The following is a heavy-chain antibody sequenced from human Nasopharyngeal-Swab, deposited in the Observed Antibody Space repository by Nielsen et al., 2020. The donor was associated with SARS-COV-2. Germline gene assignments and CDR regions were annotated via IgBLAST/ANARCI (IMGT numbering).Heavy chain of an antibody. V-gene: IGHV1-3*01. CDR3: ARTRPGIVNWFDP. J-gene: IGHJ5*02. D-gene: IGHD1-26*01. CDR2: INAGNGNT. Sequence: ASVKVSCKASGYTFTSYAMHWVRQAPGQRLEWMGWINAGNGNTKYSQKFQDRLTITRDTSASTAYMELSSLRSEDTAVYYCARTRPGIVNWFDPWGQGTLVTVSS. CDR1: GYTFTSYA.